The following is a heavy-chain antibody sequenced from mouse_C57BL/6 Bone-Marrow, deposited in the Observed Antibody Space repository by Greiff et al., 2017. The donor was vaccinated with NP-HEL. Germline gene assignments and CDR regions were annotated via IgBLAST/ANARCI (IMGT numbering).Heavy chain of an antibody. D-gene: IGHD1-1*01. CDR3: ARRYYGSSVYAMDY. CDR2: INPSTGGT. CDR1: GYSFTGYY. Sequence: EVQLQQSGPELVKPGASVKISCKASGYSFTGYYMNWVKQSPEKSLEWIGEINPSTGGTTYNQKFKAKATLTVDKSSSTAYMQLKSLTSEDSAVYYCARRYYGSSVYAMDYWGQGTSVTVSS. V-gene: IGHV1-42*01. J-gene: IGHJ4*01.